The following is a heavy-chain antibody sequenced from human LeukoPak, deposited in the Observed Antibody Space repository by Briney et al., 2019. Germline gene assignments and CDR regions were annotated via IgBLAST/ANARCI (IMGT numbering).Heavy chain of an antibody. CDR1: GFAFNTYA. V-gene: IGHV3-30-3*01. D-gene: IGHD4-11*01. CDR3: ARSGGLQKFDW. J-gene: IGHJ4*02. CDR2: ISFDGNTX. Sequence: GGSLRLSCAASGFAFNTYAMHWVRQGPGKGLXWXAVISFDGNTXXXAXSXXXRFTISRDNSKNTLFLQMDSLRAEDTAVYYCARSGGLQKFDWWGQGTLVPVSS.